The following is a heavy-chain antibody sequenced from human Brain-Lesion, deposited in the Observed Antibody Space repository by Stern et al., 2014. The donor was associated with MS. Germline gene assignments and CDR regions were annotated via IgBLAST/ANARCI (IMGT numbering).Heavy chain of an antibody. V-gene: IGHV4-31*03. CDR3: ARGSREVLLPRFYFDY. D-gene: IGHD3-3*01. CDR2: IYHSGST. J-gene: IGHJ4*02. Sequence: QVQLQESGPGLVKPSQTLSLTCTVSGGSISSGNYYWSWIRQPPGKGLEWIGPIYHSGSTYYNPPLKSRVTTSIDTSKNQFSLKLSSVTAADTAVYYCARGSREVLLPRFYFDYWGQGTLVTVSS. CDR1: GGSISSGNYY.